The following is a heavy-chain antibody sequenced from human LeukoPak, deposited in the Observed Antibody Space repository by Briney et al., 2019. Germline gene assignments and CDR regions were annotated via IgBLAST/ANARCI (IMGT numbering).Heavy chain of an antibody. V-gene: IGHV3-23*01. CDR2: ISGSGGST. J-gene: IGHJ4*02. CDR3: ARDIAVSDY. Sequence: GGSLRLSCVDSGINFNTYVMNWVRQAPGKGLEWVSAISGSGGSTYYADSVKGRFTISRDNSKNTLYLQMNSLRAEDTAIYYCARDIAVSDYWGQGTLVTVSS. D-gene: IGHD5-12*01. CDR1: GINFNTYV.